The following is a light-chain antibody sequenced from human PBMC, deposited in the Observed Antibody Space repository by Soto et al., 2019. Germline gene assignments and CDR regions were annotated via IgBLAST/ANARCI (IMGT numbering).Light chain of an antibody. CDR2: DAS. Sequence: EIVMTQSPGTLSVSPGERATLFCRASQSVRSSLAWYQQKPGQAPRLFIYDASTRATGIPARFSGSGSGTEFTLTISSLEPEDFAVYYCQQRSNRPLTFGGGTKVDIK. V-gene: IGKV3-15*01. CDR1: QSVRSS. CDR3: QQRSNRPLT. J-gene: IGKJ4*01.